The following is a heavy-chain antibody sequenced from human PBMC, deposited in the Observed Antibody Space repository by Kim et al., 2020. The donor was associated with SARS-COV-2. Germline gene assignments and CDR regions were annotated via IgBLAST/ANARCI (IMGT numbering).Heavy chain of an antibody. J-gene: IGHJ4*02. CDR3: AKDVRFDTSAGDY. CDR2: ISGSGGST. CDR1: GFTFSSYA. V-gene: IGHV3-23*01. Sequence: GGSLRLSCAASGFTFSSYAMSWVRQAPGKGLEWVSAISGSGGSTYYADSVKGRFTISRDNSKNTLYLQMNSLRAEETAVYYCAKDVRFDTSAGDYWGQGTLVTVSS. D-gene: IGHD3-22*01.